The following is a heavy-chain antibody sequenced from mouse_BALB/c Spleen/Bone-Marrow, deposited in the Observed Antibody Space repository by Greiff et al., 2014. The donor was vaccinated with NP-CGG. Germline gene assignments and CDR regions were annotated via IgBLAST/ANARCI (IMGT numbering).Heavy chain of an antibody. V-gene: IGHV5-4*02. CDR3: ARDRGVQGYAMDY. D-gene: IGHD2-14*01. Sequence: EVNLVESGGGLVKPGGSLKLSCAASGFTFSDFYMYWVRQTPEQRLEWVATISYGGSYIYYPDSVKGRCTISRDDAKNNLYLQMSSLKSEDTAMDDCARDRGVQGYAMDYWGQGTSVTVAS. CDR1: GFTFSDFY. CDR2: ISYGGSYI. J-gene: IGHJ4*01.